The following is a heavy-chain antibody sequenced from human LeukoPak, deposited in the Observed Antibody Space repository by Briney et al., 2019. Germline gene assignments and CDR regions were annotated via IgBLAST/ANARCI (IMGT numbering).Heavy chain of an antibody. Sequence: GGSLRLSCAASGFTFSNYWMHWVRQAPGKGLEWVSRINERATIISYADSVKGRFTISRENARNTLYLQMNSLRAEDTALYYCARVGYSGYDLNYWGQGTLVTVSS. CDR3: ARVGYSGYDLNY. J-gene: IGHJ4*02. CDR2: INERATII. CDR1: GFTFSNYW. D-gene: IGHD5-12*01. V-gene: IGHV3-74*01.